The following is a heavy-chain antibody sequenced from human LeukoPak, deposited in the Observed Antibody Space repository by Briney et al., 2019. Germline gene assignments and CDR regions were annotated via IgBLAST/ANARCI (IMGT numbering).Heavy chain of an antibody. D-gene: IGHD5-12*01. V-gene: IGHV4-61*02. CDR3: ARGRGEGLTRGYSGYVALDAFDI. CDR2: IYTSGST. Sequence: SETLSLTCTVSGGSISSGSYYWSWIRQPAGKGLEWIGRIYTSGSTNYNPSLKSRVTISVDTSKNQFSLKLSSVTAADTAVYYCARGRGEGLTRGYSGYVALDAFDIWGQGTMVTVSS. CDR1: GGSISSGSYY. J-gene: IGHJ3*02.